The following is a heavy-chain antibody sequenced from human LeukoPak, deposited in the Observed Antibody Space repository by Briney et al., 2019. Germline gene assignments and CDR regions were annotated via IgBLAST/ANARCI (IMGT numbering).Heavy chain of an antibody. J-gene: IGHJ4*02. V-gene: IGHV3-66*01. CDR1: GFTVSSNY. Sequence: GGSLRLSCAASGFTVSSNYMSWVRQAPGKGLEWVSVIYSGGSTYYADSVKGRFTISRDNSKNTLYLQMNSLKIEDTAVYYCTTVGYSRTQQDYWGQGTLVTVSS. CDR3: TTVGYSRTQQDY. D-gene: IGHD6-13*01. CDR2: IYSGGST.